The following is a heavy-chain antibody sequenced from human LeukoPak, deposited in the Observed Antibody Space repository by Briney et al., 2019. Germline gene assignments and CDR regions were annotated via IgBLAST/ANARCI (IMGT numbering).Heavy chain of an antibody. Sequence: ASVKVSCKASGYTFTSYGISWVRQATGQGLEWMGWMNPNSGNTGYAQKFQGRVTMTRNTSISTAYMELSSLRSEDTAVYYCARVGLYYDFWSGYYQSGNFDYWGQGTLVTVSS. CDR1: GYTFTSYG. D-gene: IGHD3-3*01. V-gene: IGHV1-8*02. CDR3: ARVGLYYDFWSGYYQSGNFDY. J-gene: IGHJ4*02. CDR2: MNPNSGNT.